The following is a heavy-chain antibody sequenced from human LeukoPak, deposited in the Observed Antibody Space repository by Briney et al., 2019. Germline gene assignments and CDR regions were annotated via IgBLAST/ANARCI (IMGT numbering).Heavy chain of an antibody. Sequence: GGSLRLSCAVSGLTFGRYAIHWVRQAPGKGLEWVSSISSSSSYIYYADSLRGRFTISRDNAENSLYLQMISLRAEAAAVYYCARGRDGSQSPIDYWGQGTLVTVSS. CDR3: ARGRDGSQSPIDY. CDR1: GLTFGRYA. CDR2: ISSSSSYI. J-gene: IGHJ4*02. V-gene: IGHV3-21*01. D-gene: IGHD5-12*01.